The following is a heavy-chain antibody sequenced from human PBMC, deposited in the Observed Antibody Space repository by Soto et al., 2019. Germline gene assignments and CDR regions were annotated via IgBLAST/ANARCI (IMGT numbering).Heavy chain of an antibody. CDR2: MNPDRGHT. CDR1: GYTFTTYD. J-gene: IGHJ4*02. V-gene: IGHV1-8*01. Sequence: QVQLVQSGAEVKKPGASVKVSCRASGYTFTTYDIHWVRQANGQGLEWMGWMNPDRGHTKFAQKFQGRATLTRDTSTNTAYMELTSLKSDDTAVYYCARSTATIDYWGQGTWVNVSS. CDR3: ARSTATIDY. D-gene: IGHD4-17*01.